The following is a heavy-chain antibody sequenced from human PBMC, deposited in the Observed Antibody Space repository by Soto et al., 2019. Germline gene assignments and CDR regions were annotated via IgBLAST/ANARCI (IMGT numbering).Heavy chain of an antibody. D-gene: IGHD3-16*01. CDR1: AGYTSSDNY. J-gene: IGHJ4*02. CDR2: IYYSGNT. Sequence: SSETLLVTCTFSAGYTSSDNYWRWIRQPPGKGLEWIGHIYYSGNTDYNPSLKSRLAISIDTSKNQFSLKLSSVTAADTAVYFCAREGGESSDGVYYFDSWGQGSLVT. CDR3: AREGGESSDGVYYFDS. V-gene: IGHV4-30-4*01.